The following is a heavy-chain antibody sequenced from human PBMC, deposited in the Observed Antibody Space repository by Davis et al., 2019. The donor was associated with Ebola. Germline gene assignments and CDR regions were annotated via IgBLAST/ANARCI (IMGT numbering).Heavy chain of an antibody. D-gene: IGHD2-2*02. CDR1: GGSISSSRYY. CDR3: ARDRTLRYCSSTSCYTRWFDP. V-gene: IGHV4-39*02. Sequence: PSETLSLTCTVSGGSISSSRYYWGWIRQPPGKGLEWIGSIYYSGSTYYNPSLKSRVTISVDTSKNQFSLKLSSVTAADTAVYYCARDRTLRYCSSTSCYTRWFDPWGQGTLVTVSS. CDR2: IYYSGST. J-gene: IGHJ5*02.